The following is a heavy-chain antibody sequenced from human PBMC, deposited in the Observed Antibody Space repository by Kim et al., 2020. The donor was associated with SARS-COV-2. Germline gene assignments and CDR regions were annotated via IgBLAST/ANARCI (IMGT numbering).Heavy chain of an antibody. J-gene: IGHJ4*02. CDR1: GFTFSSYS. CDR3: ARDSQSDFFIAAGNYYFDY. D-gene: IGHD6-13*01. V-gene: IGHV3-21*01. CDR2: ISSSSSYI. Sequence: GGSLRLSCAASGFTFSSYSMNWVRQAPGKGLEWVSSISSSSSYIYYADSVKGRFTISRDNAKNSLYLQMNSLRAEDTAVYYCARDSQSDFFIAAGNYYFDYWGQGTLVTVSS.